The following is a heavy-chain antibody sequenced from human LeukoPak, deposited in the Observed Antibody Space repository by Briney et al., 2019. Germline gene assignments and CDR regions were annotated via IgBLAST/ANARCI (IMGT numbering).Heavy chain of an antibody. Sequence: PGGSLRLSCAASGLTFSSYAMSWVRQAPGRGLEWVSTIRGNGVSTHYADSVKGRFTISRDNSKNMLYLQMNSLRAEDTAVYYCAWELPSFDYWGQGTLVTVSS. V-gene: IGHV3-23*01. D-gene: IGHD1-26*01. J-gene: IGHJ4*02. CDR3: AWELPSFDY. CDR2: IRGNGVST. CDR1: GLTFSSYA.